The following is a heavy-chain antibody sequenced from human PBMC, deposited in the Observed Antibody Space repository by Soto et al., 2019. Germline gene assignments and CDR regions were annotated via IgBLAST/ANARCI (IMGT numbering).Heavy chain of an antibody. J-gene: IGHJ4*02. CDR1: GYSFSSYW. CDR3: ARRLYDTSGYRYFDF. V-gene: IGHV5-51*01. D-gene: IGHD3-22*01. CDR2: IFPDDSET. Sequence: GESLKISCKASGYSFSSYWIGWVRQIPGKGLEWMGIIFPDDSETRYSPSFQGRVSISVDKSITTAYLQWSSLKASDTAMYYCARRLYDTSGYRYFDFWGQGTLVTVSS.